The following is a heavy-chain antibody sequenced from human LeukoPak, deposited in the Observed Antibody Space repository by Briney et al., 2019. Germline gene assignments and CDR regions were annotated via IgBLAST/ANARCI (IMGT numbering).Heavy chain of an antibody. Sequence: SETLSLTCTVSGGSIRSTSYYWGWIRQPPGKGLEWIGSIYYSGSTYYNPSLKSRVTISVDTSKNHFSLKVTSMTAADTGIYYCSRSLPGAVGAADLWGQGTLVTVSS. D-gene: IGHD6-13*01. CDR3: SRSLPGAVGAADL. J-gene: IGHJ5*02. V-gene: IGHV4-39*02. CDR1: GGSIRSTSYY. CDR2: IYYSGST.